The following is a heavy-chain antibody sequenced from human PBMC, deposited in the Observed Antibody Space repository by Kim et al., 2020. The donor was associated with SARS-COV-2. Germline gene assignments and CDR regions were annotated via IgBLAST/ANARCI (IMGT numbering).Heavy chain of an antibody. CDR1: GGSISSYY. J-gene: IGHJ6*02. V-gene: IGHV4-59*13. CDR2: IYYSGST. CDR3: ARDRDGSYEIRGMDV. Sequence: SETLSLTCTVSGGSISSYYWSWIRQPPGKGLEWIGYIYYSGSTNYNPSLKSRVTISVDTSKNQFSLKLSSVTAADTAVYYCARDRDGSYEIRGMDVWGQGTTVTVSS. D-gene: IGHD3-10*01.